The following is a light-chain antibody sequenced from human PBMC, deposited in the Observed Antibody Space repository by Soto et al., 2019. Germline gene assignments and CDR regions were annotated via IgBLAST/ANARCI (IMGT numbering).Light chain of an antibody. J-gene: IGLJ7*01. Sequence: QSVLTQPPSASGTPGQRVTISCSGSNSNIGRNTVNWYQQFPGAAPNLLIHSDNQRPSGVPDRFSGSRSGTSASLAISGLQSEDEADYYCAAWDESPNVPVIGGGTQLTVL. V-gene: IGLV1-44*01. CDR3: AAWDESPNVPV. CDR1: NSNIGRNT. CDR2: SDN.